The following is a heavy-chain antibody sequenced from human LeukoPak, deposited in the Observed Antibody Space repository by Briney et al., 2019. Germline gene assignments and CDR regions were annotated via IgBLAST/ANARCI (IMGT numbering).Heavy chain of an antibody. Sequence: ASETLSLTCTVSGGSISSYYWSWIRQPPGRGLEWIGYIHYSGTTNYNPSLKSRVTISVDTSKNQFSLKLSSVTAADTAVYFCARVSWFPGTSYYYMDVWGKGTTVTVSS. J-gene: IGHJ6*03. CDR2: IHYSGTT. D-gene: IGHD1-1*01. V-gene: IGHV4-59*01. CDR1: GGSISSYY. CDR3: ARVSWFPGTSYYYMDV.